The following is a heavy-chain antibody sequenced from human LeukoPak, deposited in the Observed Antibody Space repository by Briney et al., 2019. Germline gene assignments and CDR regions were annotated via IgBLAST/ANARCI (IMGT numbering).Heavy chain of an antibody. V-gene: IGHV4-39*06. CDR1: GGSISSSSYY. D-gene: IGHD6-13*01. CDR2: INHSGST. Sequence: PSETLSLTCTVSGGSISSSSYYWGWIRQPPGKGLEWIGEINHSGSTNYNPSLKSRVTISVDTSKNQFPLKLSSVTAADTAVYYCARGHTGPIAAWGQGTLVTVSS. CDR3: ARGHTGPIAA. J-gene: IGHJ5*02.